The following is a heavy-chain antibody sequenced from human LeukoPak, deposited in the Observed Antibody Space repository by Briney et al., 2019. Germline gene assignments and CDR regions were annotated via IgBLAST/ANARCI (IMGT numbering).Heavy chain of an antibody. CDR1: GGPISSCSYH. Sequence: SQTLTLTCTVSGGPISSCSYHWSWSRQPAGKGLEWIGRIYTSGSTNYNPSLKSRVTISVDTSKNQFSLKLSTVTAADTAVYYCASSTPLGCGSGKCYMDVWGKGTTVTVSS. CDR3: ASSTPLGCGSGKCYMDV. V-gene: IGHV4-61*02. D-gene: IGHD3-10*01. CDR2: IYTSGST. J-gene: IGHJ6*04.